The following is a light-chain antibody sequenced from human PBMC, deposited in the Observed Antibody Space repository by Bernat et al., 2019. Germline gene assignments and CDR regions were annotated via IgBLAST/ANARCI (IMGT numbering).Light chain of an antibody. CDR3: QQYHTSLWT. Sequence: EIVLTQSPGTLSLSPGERATLSCRASESIGTNYLAWYHQKPGQAPRLLTYGASSRATGIPDRFRGSGSGTDFTLTISRLEPEDFAVYYCQQYHTSLWTFGQGTKVEFK. J-gene: IGKJ1*01. V-gene: IGKV3-20*01. CDR2: GAS. CDR1: ESIGTNY.